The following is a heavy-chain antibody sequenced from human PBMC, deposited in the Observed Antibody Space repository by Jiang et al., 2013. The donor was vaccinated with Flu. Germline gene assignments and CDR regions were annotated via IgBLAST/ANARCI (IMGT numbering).Heavy chain of an antibody. CDR3: ARLSGFGVVTPFIDN. J-gene: IGHJ4*02. Sequence: GPGLVKPSETLSLICSVCGYSISTDYYWGWVRQSPGKGLEWIVSMYHSGTTHYNPSLKSRVTISLDTSKNQFSLRLNSVTAADTAVYYCARLSGFGVVTPFIDNWGQGTLVTVSS. CDR2: MYHSGTT. CDR1: GYSISTDYY. V-gene: IGHV4-38-2*02. D-gene: IGHD3-3*01.